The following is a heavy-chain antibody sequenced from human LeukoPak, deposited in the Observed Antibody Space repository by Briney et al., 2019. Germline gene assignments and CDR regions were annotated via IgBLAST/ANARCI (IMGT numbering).Heavy chain of an antibody. CDR2: INHSGST. V-gene: IGHV4-34*01. CDR1: GGSFSGYY. J-gene: IGHJ4*02. CDR3: ARGIRAITMVRGVIPGGYFDY. D-gene: IGHD3-10*01. Sequence: SETLSLTCAVYGGSFSGYYWSWIRQPPGKGLEWIGKINHSGSTNYNPSLKSRVTISVDTSKNQFSLKLSSVTAADTAVYYCARGIRAITMVRGVIPGGYFDYWGQGTLVTVSS.